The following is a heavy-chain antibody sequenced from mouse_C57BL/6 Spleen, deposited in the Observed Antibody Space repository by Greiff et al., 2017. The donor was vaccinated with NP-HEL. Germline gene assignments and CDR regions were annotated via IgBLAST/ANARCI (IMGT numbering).Heavy chain of an antibody. V-gene: IGHV5-4*01. CDR3: ARDGDGSSSWFAY. D-gene: IGHD1-1*01. J-gene: IGHJ3*01. CDR2: ISDGGSYT. CDR1: GFTFSSYA. Sequence: EVQWVESGGGLVKPGGSLKLSCAASGFTFSSYAMSWVRQTPEKRLEWVATISDGGSYTYYPDNVKGRFTISRDNAKNNLYLQMSHLKSEDTAMYYCARDGDGSSSWFAYWGQGTLVTVSA.